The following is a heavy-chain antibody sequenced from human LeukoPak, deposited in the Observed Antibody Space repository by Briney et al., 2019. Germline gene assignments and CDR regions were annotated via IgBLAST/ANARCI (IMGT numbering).Heavy chain of an antibody. V-gene: IGHV4-59*08. D-gene: IGHD3-10*01. Sequence: SETLSLTCTVSGGSISSSYRSWIRQPPGKGLEWIGYIFYTGSTTYNPSLKSRVTISVDTSKNQFSLKLSSVTAADTAVYYCASHGYYYGSGSHLDYWGQGTLVTVSS. J-gene: IGHJ4*02. CDR2: IFYTGST. CDR3: ASHGYYYGSGSHLDY. CDR1: GGSISSSY.